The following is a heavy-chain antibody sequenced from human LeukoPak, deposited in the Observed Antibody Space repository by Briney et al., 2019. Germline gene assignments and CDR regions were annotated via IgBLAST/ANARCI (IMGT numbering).Heavy chain of an antibody. D-gene: IGHD6-13*01. Sequence: GGSLRLSCAASGFTFSSYAMSWVRQAPGKGLEWVSAISGSGGSTYYADSVKGRFTISRDNSKNTLYLQMNSLRAEDTAVYYCAKNPEVFSSSWTNDAFDIWGQGTMVTVSS. CDR3: AKNPEVFSSSWTNDAFDI. J-gene: IGHJ3*02. V-gene: IGHV3-23*01. CDR1: GFTFSSYA. CDR2: ISGSGGST.